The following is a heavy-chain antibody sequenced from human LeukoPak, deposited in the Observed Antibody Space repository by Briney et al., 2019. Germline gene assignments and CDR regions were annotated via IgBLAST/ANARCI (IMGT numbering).Heavy chain of an antibody. J-gene: IGHJ6*03. V-gene: IGHV3-7*01. D-gene: IGHD3-3*01. CDR3: ARDQGFSYYFYYMDV. CDR1: GFTFSRYW. CDR2: INQDGSEK. Sequence: GGSLRLSCAASGFTFSRYWMSWVRQAPGKGLEWVDNINQDGSEKYYVDSVKGRFTISRDNAKNSLYLQMNSLRAEDTAVYYCARDQGFSYYFYYMDVWGKGTTVTVSS.